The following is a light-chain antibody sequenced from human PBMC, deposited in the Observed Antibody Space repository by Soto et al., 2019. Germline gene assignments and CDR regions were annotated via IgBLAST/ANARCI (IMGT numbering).Light chain of an antibody. V-gene: IGKV3-20*01. CDR2: AAS. J-gene: IGKJ5*01. CDR3: QQYGSSWT. Sequence: EIVLTQSPGTLSLSPGERATLSCRASQSVSSNYLAWYQQKPGQAPRLLIYAASSRATGIPDRFSGGGSGTDFTLTISRLQPEDFAVYYCQQYGSSWTFGQGTRLEIK. CDR1: QSVSSNY.